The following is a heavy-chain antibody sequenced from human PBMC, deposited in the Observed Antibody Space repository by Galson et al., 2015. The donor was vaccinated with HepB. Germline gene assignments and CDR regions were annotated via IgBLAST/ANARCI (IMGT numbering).Heavy chain of an antibody. V-gene: IGHV3-30*03. D-gene: IGHD2-15*01. CDR2: LSYDASRR. CDR3: ARGGKCSDGFCYLIDS. J-gene: IGHJ4*02. Sequence: SLRLSCATSGFTFSRSAMHWVRQSPGRELEWLAILSYDASRRRYADTVKGRFTISRDNSMNTLLLQMDSLRPEDTAVYYCARGGKCSDGFCYLIDSWGQGTQVTVSS. CDR1: GFTFSRSA.